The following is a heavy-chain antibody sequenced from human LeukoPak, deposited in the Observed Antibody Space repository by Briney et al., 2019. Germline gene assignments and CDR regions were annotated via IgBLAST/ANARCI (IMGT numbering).Heavy chain of an antibody. Sequence: GGSLRLSCSVSGFTFSNYWMTWLRQAPGKGLEWVANIKPDGSDKSCVDSVKGRFTISRDNAKSSLYLQMNSLRAEDTAVYYCARVHYYDSSGYPSDAFDIWGQGTMVTVSS. D-gene: IGHD3-22*01. CDR3: ARVHYYDSSGYPSDAFDI. CDR2: IKPDGSDK. V-gene: IGHV3-7*02. J-gene: IGHJ3*02. CDR1: GFTFSNYW.